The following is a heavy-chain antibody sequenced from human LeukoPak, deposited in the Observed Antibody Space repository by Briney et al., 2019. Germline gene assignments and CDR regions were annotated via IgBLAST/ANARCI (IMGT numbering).Heavy chain of an antibody. CDR1: GYTFTSYG. D-gene: IGHD2-15*01. Sequence: ASVKVSCKASGYTFTSYGISWVRQAPGQGLEWMGWISAYNGNTNYAQKLQGRVTMTTDTSMSTAYMELRSLRSDDTAVYYCARDGGYPYCSGGSCSDYWGQGTLVTVSS. CDR3: ARDGGYPYCSGGSCSDY. J-gene: IGHJ4*02. CDR2: ISAYNGNT. V-gene: IGHV1-18*01.